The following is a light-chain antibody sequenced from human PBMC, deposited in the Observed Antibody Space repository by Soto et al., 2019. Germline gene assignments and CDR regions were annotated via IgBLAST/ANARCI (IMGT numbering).Light chain of an antibody. CDR1: QSFRGL. J-gene: IGKJ5*01. V-gene: IGKV3-11*01. CDR3: QQRHMWPIT. CDR2: DAY. Sequence: EVVLTQSPVTLSLSPGERATLSCRASQSFRGLLAWYQQKPSQAPRLLIYDAYNRAPGIPPRFSGSGSGTDFTLTISSLEPEDSAVYYCQQRHMWPITFGQGTRLEIK.